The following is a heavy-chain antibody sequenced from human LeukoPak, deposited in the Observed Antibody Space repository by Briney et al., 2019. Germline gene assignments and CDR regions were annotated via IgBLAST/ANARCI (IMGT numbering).Heavy chain of an antibody. CDR1: GFTFSSYS. CDR2: ISSSSSYI. V-gene: IGHV3-21*01. Sequence: PGGSLRLSCAASGFTFSSYSMNWVRQAPGKGLEWVSSISSSSSYIYYADSVKGRFTISRDNAKNSLYLQMNSLRAEDTAVYYCARGRGKVKPTSFDYWGQGTLVTVSS. CDR3: ARGRGKVKPTSFDY. J-gene: IGHJ4*02. D-gene: IGHD3-16*01.